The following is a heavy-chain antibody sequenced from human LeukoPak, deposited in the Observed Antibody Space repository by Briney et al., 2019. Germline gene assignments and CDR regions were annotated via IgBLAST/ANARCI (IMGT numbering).Heavy chain of an antibody. V-gene: IGHV1-18*01. CDR1: GYTLTIYG. D-gene: IGHD2-15*01. CDR2: ISAYGNT. Sequence: ASVKVSCKTSGYTLTIYGISWVRQAPGQGLEWMGLISAYGNTNYAQNLQGRVTMTTDTSTSTAYMELRSLRSDDTAVYYCARGIIGYYFDYWGRGTLVTVSS. J-gene: IGHJ4*02. CDR3: ARGIIGYYFDY.